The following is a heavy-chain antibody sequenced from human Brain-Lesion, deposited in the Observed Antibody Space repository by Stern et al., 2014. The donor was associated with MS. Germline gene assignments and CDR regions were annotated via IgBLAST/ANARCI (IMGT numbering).Heavy chain of an antibody. J-gene: IGHJ6*02. Sequence: QVQLVQSGAEVNKPGASVKVSCKTSGYIFTGYYIHWVRQAPGQGLEWMAWIHPNTGGTKYAQKYQGRVTMSRDTSSSTAYVELSSLTSDDTAVYYCARDQRGITIFGVVTDYYYLGMDVWGQGTTVTVSS. CDR2: IHPNTGGT. CDR3: ARDQRGITIFGVVTDYYYLGMDV. V-gene: IGHV1-2*02. D-gene: IGHD3-3*01. CDR1: GYIFTGYY.